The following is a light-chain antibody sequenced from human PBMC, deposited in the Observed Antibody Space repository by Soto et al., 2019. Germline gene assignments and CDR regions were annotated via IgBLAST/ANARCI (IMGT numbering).Light chain of an antibody. V-gene: IGKV3-11*01. CDR2: DAS. CDR1: QSVSSY. Sequence: EIVLTQSPATLSLSPGERATLSCRASQSVSSYLAWYQQKPGQAPRLLIYDASNRATGIPARFSGSGSGTDFPLTISSLAHEDFAVYYCQQRSNRITFGQGTRLEI. CDR3: QQRSNRIT. J-gene: IGKJ5*01.